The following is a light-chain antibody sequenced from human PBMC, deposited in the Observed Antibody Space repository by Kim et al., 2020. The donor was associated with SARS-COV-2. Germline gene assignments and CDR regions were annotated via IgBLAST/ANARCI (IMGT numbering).Light chain of an antibody. J-gene: IGKJ1*01. CDR3: QPLEFCPWT. CDR1: QGINDY. V-gene: IGKV1-9*01. Sequence: DIQLTQSPSFLSASVGDRVTITCRASQGINDYLAWFQQKPGKAPNLLIYAASTLQNGVPSRFSGSGSGTEFTLAISGLQPEDFATYYCQPLEFCPWTFGQGTKLEI. CDR2: AAS.